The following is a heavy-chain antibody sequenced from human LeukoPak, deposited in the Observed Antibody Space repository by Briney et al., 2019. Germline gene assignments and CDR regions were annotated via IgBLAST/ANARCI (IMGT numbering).Heavy chain of an antibody. Sequence: PGGSLRLSCAASGFTFSSYSMNWVRQAPGKGLEWISYISSSSRTIYYADSVKGRFTISRDNAKNSLYLQMNSLRAEDTAVYYCARTGDGDYWGQGTLVTVSS. CDR3: ARTGDGDY. D-gene: IGHD5-24*01. J-gene: IGHJ4*02. CDR2: ISSSSRTI. V-gene: IGHV3-48*04. CDR1: GFTFSSYS.